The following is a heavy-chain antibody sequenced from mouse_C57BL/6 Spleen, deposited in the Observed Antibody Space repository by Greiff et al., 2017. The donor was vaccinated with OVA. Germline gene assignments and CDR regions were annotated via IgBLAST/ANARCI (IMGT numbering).Heavy chain of an antibody. CDR2: IWTGGGT. CDR1: GFSFTSYA. CDR3: ARNSPKHGGFAY. D-gene: IGHD6-1*01. V-gene: IGHV2-9-1*01. J-gene: IGHJ3*01. Sequence: QVTLKESGPGLVAPSQCLSITCTVSGFSFTSYAISWVRQPPGKGLEWLGVIWTGGGTNYNSALKSRLSISKDNSKSQVFLKMNSLQTDDAAGYYCARNSPKHGGFAYWGQGTLVTVSA.